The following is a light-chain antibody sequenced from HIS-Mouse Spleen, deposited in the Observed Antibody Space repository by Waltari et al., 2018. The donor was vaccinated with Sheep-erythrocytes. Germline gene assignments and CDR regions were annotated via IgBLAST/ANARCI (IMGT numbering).Light chain of an antibody. Sequence: DIPMTQSPSSLSASVGDRVTITCQASQDISNSLNWYQQKPGKAPKLLTYDASNLDTGVPARFSGSGSGTDFTFTISSLQPEDIATYYCQQYDNLLTFGGGTKVEIK. CDR1: QDISNS. V-gene: IGKV1-33*01. CDR3: QQYDNLLT. J-gene: IGKJ4*01. CDR2: DAS.